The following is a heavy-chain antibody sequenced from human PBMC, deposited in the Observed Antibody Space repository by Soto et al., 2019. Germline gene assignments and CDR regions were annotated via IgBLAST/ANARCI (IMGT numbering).Heavy chain of an antibody. CDR1: GFTFSSYA. Sequence: GGSLRLSCAASGFTFSSYAMSWVRQAPGKGLEWVSAISGSGGSTYYADSVKGRFTISRDNSKNTLYLQMNSLRAEDTAVYYCAKDPGGRGYSGYDNDYWGQGTLVTVSS. CDR3: AKDPGGRGYSGYDNDY. D-gene: IGHD5-12*01. CDR2: ISGSGGST. J-gene: IGHJ4*02. V-gene: IGHV3-23*01.